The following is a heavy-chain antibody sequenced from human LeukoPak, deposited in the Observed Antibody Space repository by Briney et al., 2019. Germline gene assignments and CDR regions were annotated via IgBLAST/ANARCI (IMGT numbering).Heavy chain of an antibody. J-gene: IGHJ3*02. V-gene: IGHV1-24*01. Sequence: ASVKVSCKVSGYTLTELSMNWVRQAPGKGLEWMGGFDPEDGETIYAQKFQGRVTMTEDTSTDTAYMELSSLRSEDTAVYYCATDREVAGAFDIWGQGTMVTVSS. CDR3: ATDREVAGAFDI. D-gene: IGHD6-19*01. CDR2: FDPEDGET. CDR1: GYTLTELS.